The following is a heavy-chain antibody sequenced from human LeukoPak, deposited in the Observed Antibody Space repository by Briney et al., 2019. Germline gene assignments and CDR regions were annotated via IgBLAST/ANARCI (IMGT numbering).Heavy chain of an antibody. CDR2: INSDGSST. CDR3: ASSPYYDFWSGYYIYFDH. D-gene: IGHD3-3*01. J-gene: IGHJ4*02. CDR1: GFTFSSYW. Sequence: HPGGSLRLSCAASGFTFSSYWMHWVRQAPGKGLVWVSRINSDGSSTSYADSVKGRFTISRDNAKNTLYLQMNSLRAEDTAVYYCASSPYYDFWSGYYIYFDHWGQGTLVTVSS. V-gene: IGHV3-74*01.